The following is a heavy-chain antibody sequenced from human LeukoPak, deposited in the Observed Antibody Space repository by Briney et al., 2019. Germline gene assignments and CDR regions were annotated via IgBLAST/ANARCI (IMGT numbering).Heavy chain of an antibody. V-gene: IGHV3-23*01. CDR1: GITLSNYG. D-gene: IGHD3-16*02. J-gene: IGHJ4*02. CDR2: FSGSAGGT. CDR3: AKRGVVVRVFLVGFHKEAYYFDS. Sequence: GSLRLSCGVSGITLSNYGMGWVRQAPGKGLEWVAGFSGSAGGTKYADSVKGRFTISRDNSKNTLFLQMDRLRAEDTAVYFCAKRGVVVRVFLVGFHKEAYYFDSWGQGAQVTVSS.